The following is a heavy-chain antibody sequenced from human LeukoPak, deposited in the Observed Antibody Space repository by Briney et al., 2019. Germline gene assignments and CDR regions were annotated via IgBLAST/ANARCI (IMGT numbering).Heavy chain of an antibody. Sequence: GGSLRLSCAASGFAFSTYEMNWVRQAPGKGLEWVAVISYDGSNKYYADSVKGRFTISRDNSKNTLYLQMNSLRAEDTAVYYCARDRNYYGSGSYYTEVDYWGQGTLVTVSS. D-gene: IGHD3-10*01. CDR1: GFAFSTYE. V-gene: IGHV3-30-3*01. J-gene: IGHJ4*02. CDR3: ARDRNYYGSGSYYTEVDY. CDR2: ISYDGSNK.